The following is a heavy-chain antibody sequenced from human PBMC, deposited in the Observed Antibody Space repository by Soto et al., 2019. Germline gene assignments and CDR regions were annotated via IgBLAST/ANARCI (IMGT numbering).Heavy chain of an antibody. J-gene: IGHJ5*02. CDR2: IYYSGST. Sequence: SETLSLTCTVSGGSISSSSYYWGWIRQPPGKGLEWIGSIYYSGSTYYNPSLKSRVTISVDTSKNQFSLKLSSVTAADTAVYYCARHFPELDYGDYAGFRDNWFDPWGQGTLVTVSS. CDR1: GGSISSSSYY. V-gene: IGHV4-39*01. CDR3: ARHFPELDYGDYAGFRDNWFDP. D-gene: IGHD4-17*01.